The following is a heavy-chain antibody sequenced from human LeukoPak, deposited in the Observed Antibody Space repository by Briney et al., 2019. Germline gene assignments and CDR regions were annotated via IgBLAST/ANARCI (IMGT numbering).Heavy chain of an antibody. CDR1: GYTFTGYY. V-gene: IGHV1-2*02. J-gene: IGHJ6*02. CDR2: INPNSGGT. Sequence: GASVKVSCKASGYTFTGYYMHWVRQAPGQGLEWMGWINPNSGGTNYAQKFQGRVTMTRDTSICTAYMELSRLRSDDTAVYYCARTGIAARLYYYYYGMDVWGQGTTVTVSS. D-gene: IGHD6-6*01. CDR3: ARTGIAARLYYYYYGMDV.